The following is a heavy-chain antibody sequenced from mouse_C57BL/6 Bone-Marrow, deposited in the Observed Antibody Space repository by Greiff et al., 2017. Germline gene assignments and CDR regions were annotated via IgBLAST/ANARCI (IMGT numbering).Heavy chain of an antibody. Sequence: EVKLMESGGGLMKPGGSLKLSCAASGFTFSDYGMHWVRQAPEKGLEWVAYISSGSSTIYYADTVKGRFTISRDNAKNTLFLQMTSLRSEDTAMYYCARGYYVDYWGQGTTLTVSS. CDR3: ARGYYVDY. V-gene: IGHV5-17*01. CDR1: GFTFSDYG. CDR2: ISSGSSTI. J-gene: IGHJ2*01.